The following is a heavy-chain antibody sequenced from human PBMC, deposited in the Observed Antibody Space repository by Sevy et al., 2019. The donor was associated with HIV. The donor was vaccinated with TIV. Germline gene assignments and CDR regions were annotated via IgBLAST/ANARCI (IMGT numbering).Heavy chain of an antibody. CDR2: IXXXXXTI. V-gene: IGHV3-48*02. CDR3: XXXRAAXXGGXXXXXV. J-gene: IGHJ6*04. D-gene: IGHD3-16*01. CDR1: XXXXXXYG. Sequence: GGSLRLSCAAXXXXXXXYGMXWVRXAPGKXLEWVSYIXXXXXTIYYADSVKGRFTISRDNAKNSLYLQMNSLRDEDXAVYYCXXXRAAXXGGXXXXXVWGXGXTVTVSS.